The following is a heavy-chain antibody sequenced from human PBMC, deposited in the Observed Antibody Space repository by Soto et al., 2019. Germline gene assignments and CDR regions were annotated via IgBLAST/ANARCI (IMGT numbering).Heavy chain of an antibody. D-gene: IGHD2-8*01. V-gene: IGHV4-34*01. CDR1: GGSFNGCS. Sequence: EGLSVTGRESGGSFNGCSLSTCRQTSGKGLEWIGDISYRGSTSYSPSLKSRLMISLDTSNNQFSLKVASVNAADTAVYSCARDLLGFSYGYAGYFDPWGPGTLVTVYS. CDR2: ISYRGST. J-gene: IGHJ4*01. CDR3: ARDLLGFSYGYAGYFDP.